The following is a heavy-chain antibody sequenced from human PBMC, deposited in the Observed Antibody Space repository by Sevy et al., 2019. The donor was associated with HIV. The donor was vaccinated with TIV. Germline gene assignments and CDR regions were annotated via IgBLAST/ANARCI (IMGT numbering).Heavy chain of an antibody. CDR1: GFTFSSYG. Sequence: GGSLRLSCAASGFTFSSYGMIWVRQAPGKGLEWISYISGGSVTIYYADSVKGRFTISRDNAKKSVYLEMNSLRVEDTAVYYCARDWWDSYGYHWLDPWGQGTLVTVSS. CDR3: ARDWWDSYGYHWLDP. CDR2: ISGGSVTI. V-gene: IGHV3-48*01. J-gene: IGHJ5*02. D-gene: IGHD5-18*01.